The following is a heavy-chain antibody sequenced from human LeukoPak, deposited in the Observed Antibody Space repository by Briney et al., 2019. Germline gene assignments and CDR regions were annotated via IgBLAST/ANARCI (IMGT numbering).Heavy chain of an antibody. CDR1: GGPISSGDYY. V-gene: IGHV4-30-4*01. J-gene: IGHJ4*02. Sequence: SETLSLTCTVSGGPISSGDYYWSWIRQPPGKGLEWIGYIYYSGSTYYNPSLKSRVTISVDTSKNQFSLKLSSVTAADTAVYYCARSATVTSYYFDYWGQGTLVTVSS. CDR2: IYYSGST. CDR3: ARSATVTSYYFDY. D-gene: IGHD4-17*01.